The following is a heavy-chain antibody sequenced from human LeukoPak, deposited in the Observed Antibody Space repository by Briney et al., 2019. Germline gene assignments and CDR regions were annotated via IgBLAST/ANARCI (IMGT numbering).Heavy chain of an antibody. CDR3: AKYRDYGDFYFDY. V-gene: IGHV3-33*06. Sequence: GGSLRLSCAASGFTFRSCGMHWVRQAPGKGLEWVAVIWYDGSEKFYADSVKGRFTISRDNSKNRLYLQMNTLRAEDTALYYCAKYRDYGDFYFDYWGQGTLVTVSS. CDR2: IWYDGSEK. CDR1: GFTFRSCG. J-gene: IGHJ4*02. D-gene: IGHD4-17*01.